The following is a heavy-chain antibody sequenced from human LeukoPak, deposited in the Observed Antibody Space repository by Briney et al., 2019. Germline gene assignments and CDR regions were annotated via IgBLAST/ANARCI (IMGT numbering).Heavy chain of an antibody. J-gene: IGHJ4*02. V-gene: IGHV4-38-2*01. D-gene: IGHD5-18*01. Sequence: PSETLSLTCAVAGYSISDGYYWGWIRQPPGKGLEWIGSIYHSGSSFYNPSLKSRVTISVDTSTNQFSLKLSSVTAAATAVYYCARRTRRDTAMVSFAYGGQEPLATVSS. CDR2: IYHSGSS. CDR1: GYSISDGYY. CDR3: ARRTRRDTAMVSFAY.